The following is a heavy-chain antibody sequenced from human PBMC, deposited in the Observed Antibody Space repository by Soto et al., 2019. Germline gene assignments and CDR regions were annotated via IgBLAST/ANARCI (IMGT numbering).Heavy chain of an antibody. CDR1: GFTFSNAW. Sequence: PGGSLRLSCAASGFTFSNAWMSWVRQAPGKGLEWVGRIKSKTDGGTTDYAAPVKGRFTISRDDSKNTLYLQMNSLKTEDTAVYYCTVLWFGELPANYWGQGTLVTVSS. V-gene: IGHV3-15*01. J-gene: IGHJ4*02. D-gene: IGHD3-10*01. CDR3: TVLWFGELPANY. CDR2: IKSKTDGGTT.